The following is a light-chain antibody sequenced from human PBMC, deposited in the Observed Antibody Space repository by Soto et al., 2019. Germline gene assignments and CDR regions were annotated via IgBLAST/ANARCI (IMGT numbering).Light chain of an antibody. Sequence: DIQMTQSPSTLSASVGDRVTITCRASQSISSWLAWYQQKPGKAPKLLIYDASSLESGVPSRFSSSGSGTEFTLTISSLQPDDFATYYCQQYNSYSPEGTFGPGTKVDIK. V-gene: IGKV1-5*01. CDR1: QSISSW. CDR2: DAS. CDR3: QQYNSYSPEGT. J-gene: IGKJ3*01.